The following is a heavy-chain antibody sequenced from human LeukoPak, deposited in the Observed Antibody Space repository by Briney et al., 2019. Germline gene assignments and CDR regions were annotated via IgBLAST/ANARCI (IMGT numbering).Heavy chain of an antibody. Sequence: SETLSLTCTVSLASISSGNYYWTWIRQPPGKGLEWIGYVFYTGSTNYNPSLKSRVSISVDTSQNQFSLKLSSVTAADTAVYYCAREAAYSSGWYGYFRHWGQGTLVTVSS. V-gene: IGHV4-61*01. CDR1: LASISSGNYY. CDR2: VFYTGST. D-gene: IGHD6-19*01. CDR3: AREAAYSSGWYGYFRH. J-gene: IGHJ1*01.